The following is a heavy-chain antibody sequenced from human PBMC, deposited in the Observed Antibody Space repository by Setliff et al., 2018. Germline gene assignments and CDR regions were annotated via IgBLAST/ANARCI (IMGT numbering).Heavy chain of an antibody. D-gene: IGHD3-16*01. CDR1: GFTFSNYG. CDR3: ALFGDRDTFPI. CDR2: IKQDGSEK. J-gene: IGHJ3*02. Sequence: GGSLRLSCVASGFTFSNYGMHWVRQAPGKGLEWVANIKQDGSEKYYVDSVKGRFTISRDNAKNTLYLQMNSLRAEDTALYYCALFGDRDTFPIWGQGAMVTVSS. V-gene: IGHV3-7*03.